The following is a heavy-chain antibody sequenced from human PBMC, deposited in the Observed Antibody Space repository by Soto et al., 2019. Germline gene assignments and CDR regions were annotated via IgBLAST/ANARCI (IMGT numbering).Heavy chain of an antibody. CDR1: GGSISSSSYY. CDR3: AGGDYYHSSGYYFYYYTMDV. V-gene: IGHV4-39*01. J-gene: IGHJ6*02. D-gene: IGHD3-22*01. Sequence: SETLSLTCTVSGGSISSSSYYWGWIRRPPGKGLEWIGNVYYGGSTYYNPSLKSRVTISVETSKSQFSLKLSSVTAADTAVYYCAGGDYYHSSGYYFYYYTMDVWGQGTTVTVSS. CDR2: VYYGGST.